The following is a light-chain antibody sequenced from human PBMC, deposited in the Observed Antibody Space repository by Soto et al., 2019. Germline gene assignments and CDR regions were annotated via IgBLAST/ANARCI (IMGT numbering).Light chain of an antibody. CDR2: DAS. V-gene: IGKV3-11*01. CDR3: QQRSNWPPIT. CDR1: QSINTY. J-gene: IGKJ5*01. Sequence: ENVLPQSPATLSLSPGEGATLSCRASQSINTYLAWYQQKPGQAPRLLIYDASNRATGIPARFSGSGSGTDFTLTISSLEPEDFAVYYCQQRSNWPPITFGQGTRLEIK.